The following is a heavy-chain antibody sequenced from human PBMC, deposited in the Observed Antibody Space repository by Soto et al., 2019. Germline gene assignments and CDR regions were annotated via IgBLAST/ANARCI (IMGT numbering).Heavy chain of an antibody. CDR1: GYTFTSYG. D-gene: IGHD3-22*01. CDR2: ISAYNGNT. V-gene: IGHV1-18*01. J-gene: IGHJ4*02. Sequence: ASVKVSCKASGYTFTSYGISWVRQAPGQGLEWMGWISAYNGNTNYAQKLQGRVTMTTDTSTSTAYMELRSLRSDDTAVYYCARVSPDSSGYYYGPSIDYWGQGTLVTVSS. CDR3: ARVSPDSSGYYYGPSIDY.